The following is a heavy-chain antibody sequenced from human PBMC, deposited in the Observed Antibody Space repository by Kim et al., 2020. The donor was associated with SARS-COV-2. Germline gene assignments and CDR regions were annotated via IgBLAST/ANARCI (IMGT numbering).Heavy chain of an antibody. Sequence: SETLSLTCIVSGGSINNYFWSWIRQPPVKALEWIGFIYYSGSTNYNPSLKSRVTMSVETSKNQFSLKLTSVTAADTAVYYCARLGGGVDIFGQGTLVTVSS. V-gene: IGHV4-59*13. D-gene: IGHD3-16*01. J-gene: IGHJ3*02. CDR1: GGSINNYF. CDR3: ARLGGGVDI. CDR2: IYYSGST.